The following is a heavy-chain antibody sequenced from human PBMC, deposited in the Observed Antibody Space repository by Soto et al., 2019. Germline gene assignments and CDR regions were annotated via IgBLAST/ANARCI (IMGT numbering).Heavy chain of an antibody. CDR1: GGTFSSYA. Sequence: QVQLVQSGAEVKKPGSSVKVSCKASGGTFSSYAISWVRQAPGQGLEWMGGIIPIFGTANYAQKFQGRVTITADETTSTAYMELSSLRAEDTAVYYCARGKLVSFITPHYYYGMDVWGQGTTFTVS. CDR2: IIPIFGTA. J-gene: IGHJ6*02. CDR3: ARGKLVSFITPHYYYGMDV. V-gene: IGHV1-69*01. D-gene: IGHD3-10*01.